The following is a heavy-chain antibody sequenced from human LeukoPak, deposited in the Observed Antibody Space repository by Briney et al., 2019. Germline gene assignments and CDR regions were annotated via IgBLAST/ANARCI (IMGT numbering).Heavy chain of an antibody. CDR3: AKMNYYDSSGPPGGGFAP. J-gene: IGHJ5*02. Sequence: GGSLRLSCAASGFTFSSYGMHWVRQAPGKGLEWVAVISYDGSNKYYADSVKGRFTISRDNSKNTLYLQMNSLRAEDTAVYYCAKMNYYDSSGPPGGGFAPGGQETLVTVSS. CDR1: GFTFSSYG. V-gene: IGHV3-30*18. CDR2: ISYDGSNK. D-gene: IGHD3-22*01.